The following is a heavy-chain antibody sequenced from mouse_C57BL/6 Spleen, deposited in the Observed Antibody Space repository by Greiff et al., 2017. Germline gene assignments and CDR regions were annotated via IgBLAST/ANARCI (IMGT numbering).Heavy chain of an antibody. CDR1: GFTFSDYG. D-gene: IGHD2-3*01. J-gene: IGHJ1*03. Sequence: EVMLVESGGGLVKPGGSLKLSCAASGFTFSDYGMHWVRQAPEKGLAWVAYISSGSSTIYYADTVKGRFTISRDNAKNTLFLQMTSLRSEDTAMYYCARQGLIYDGYPGYFDVWGTGTTVTVSS. V-gene: IGHV5-17*01. CDR3: ARQGLIYDGYPGYFDV. CDR2: ISSGSSTI.